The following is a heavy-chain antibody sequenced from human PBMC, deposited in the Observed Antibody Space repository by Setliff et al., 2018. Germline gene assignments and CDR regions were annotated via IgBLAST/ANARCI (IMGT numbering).Heavy chain of an antibody. J-gene: IGHJ6*02. CDR1: GGSISSGSYY. D-gene: IGHD5-12*01. CDR2: VYTNGGS. Sequence: SETLSLTCTVSGGSISSGSYYWSWIRHPAGKGLEWIGRVYTNGGSDYNPFLKSRVSISLDTSKNQCSLKLTSVTAADTAVYYCARDQWVRSPPLYFSYSMDVWGQGTTVTSP. CDR3: ARDQWVRSPPLYFSYSMDV. V-gene: IGHV4-61*02.